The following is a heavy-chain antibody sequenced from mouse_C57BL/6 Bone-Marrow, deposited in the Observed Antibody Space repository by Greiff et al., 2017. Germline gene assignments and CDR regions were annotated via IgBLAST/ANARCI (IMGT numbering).Heavy chain of an antibody. V-gene: IGHV5-9-1*02. Sequence: EVQGVESGEGLVKPGGSLKLSCAASGFTFSSYAMSWVRQTPEKRLEWVAYISSGGDYIYYADTVKGRFAISRDNARNTLYLQMSRLKSEDTAMYYCRRGLNDYDGVDYWGQGTTLTVSS. D-gene: IGHD2-4*01. J-gene: IGHJ2*01. CDR2: ISSGGDYI. CDR3: RRGLNDYDGVDY. CDR1: GFTFSSYA.